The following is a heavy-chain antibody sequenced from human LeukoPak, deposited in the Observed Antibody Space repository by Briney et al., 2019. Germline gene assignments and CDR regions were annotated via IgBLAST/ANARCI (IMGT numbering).Heavy chain of an antibody. CDR1: GYTFTDYY. V-gene: IGHV1-2*02. Sequence: ASVKVSCKASGYTFTDYYIHCVRQAPGQGLEWMGWINPNSGDTNYAQKLQGRVTMTSDTSISTAYMELSSLRAEDTAIYYCSRKPHSSDWSSSITLFEYWGQGTLVTVSS. D-gene: IGHD6-19*01. CDR3: SRKPHSSDWSSSITLFEY. J-gene: IGHJ4*02. CDR2: INPNSGDT.